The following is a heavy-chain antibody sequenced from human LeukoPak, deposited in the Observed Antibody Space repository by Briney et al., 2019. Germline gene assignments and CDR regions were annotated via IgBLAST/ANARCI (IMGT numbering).Heavy chain of an antibody. D-gene: IGHD1-26*01. CDR3: ARKWELLDNWFDP. CDR1: GGSISSSSYY. CDR2: IYYSGST. V-gene: IGHV4-39*07. Sequence: SETLSLTCTVSGGSISSSSYYWGWIRQPPGKGLEWIGSIYYSGSTYYNPSLKSRVTIPVDTSKNQFSLKLSSVTAADTAVYYCARKWELLDNWFDPWGQGTLVTVSS. J-gene: IGHJ5*02.